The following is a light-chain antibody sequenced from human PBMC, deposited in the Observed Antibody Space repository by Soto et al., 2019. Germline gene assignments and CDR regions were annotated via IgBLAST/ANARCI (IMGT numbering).Light chain of an antibody. Sequence: DIQMTQSPSSLSASEGDRVTLTCRASQSISRYLNWYQQKPGRAPKLLMYGASNLQNGVPSRFSGSGSGPDFTLTISNLQPEDFATYYCQQSYGTPRSFGGGTKVEIK. CDR1: QSISRY. J-gene: IGKJ4*01. V-gene: IGKV1-39*01. CDR2: GAS. CDR3: QQSYGTPRS.